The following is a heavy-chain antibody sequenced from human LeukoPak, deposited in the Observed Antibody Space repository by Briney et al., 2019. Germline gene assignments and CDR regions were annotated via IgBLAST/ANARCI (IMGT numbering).Heavy chain of an antibody. CDR3: VTYDVAADTGFDY. Sequence: GASVKVSCKASGYTFTANGITWVRQAPGQGLEWMGWISAYNGDTVYAQMFQGRVTMTTDTSTSTAYMEVTNLRSDDTAVYYCVTYDVAADTGFDYWGQGTLVTVSS. D-gene: IGHD6-13*01. V-gene: IGHV1-18*01. CDR1: GYTFTANG. J-gene: IGHJ4*02. CDR2: ISAYNGDT.